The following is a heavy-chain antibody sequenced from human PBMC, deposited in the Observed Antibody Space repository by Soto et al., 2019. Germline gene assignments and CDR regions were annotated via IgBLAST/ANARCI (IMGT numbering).Heavy chain of an antibody. CDR3: ASGEYSSSWCIDY. Sequence: QVQLVESGGGVVQPGRSLRLSCAASGFTFNSYAMHWVRQAPGKGLEWVAIISFDGNNKYYTDSVQGRFTISRDNSKNTLYLQMNSLRAEDTAVYYCASGEYSSSWCIDYWGQGTLVTVSS. V-gene: IGHV3-30-3*01. J-gene: IGHJ4*02. CDR2: ISFDGNNK. CDR1: GFTFNSYA. D-gene: IGHD6-13*01.